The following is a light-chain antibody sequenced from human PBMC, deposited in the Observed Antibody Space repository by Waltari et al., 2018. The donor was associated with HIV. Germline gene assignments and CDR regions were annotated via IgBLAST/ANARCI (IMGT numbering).Light chain of an antibody. J-gene: IGKJ5*01. CDR1: QSLLHRNGYNY. CDR2: LGS. V-gene: IGKV2-28*01. Sequence: EIVMTQSPLSLSVTAGEPASISCRSSQSLLHRNGYNYLDWYLQKPGQSPQLLIYLGSNRASGVTDRFSGSGSGTDFTLKISRVEAEDVGVYYCMQALQRITFGQGTRLEIK. CDR3: MQALQRIT.